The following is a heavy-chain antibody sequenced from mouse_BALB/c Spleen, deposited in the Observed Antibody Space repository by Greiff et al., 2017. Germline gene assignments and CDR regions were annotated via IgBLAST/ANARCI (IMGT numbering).Heavy chain of an antibody. Sequence: VQLQQSGAELVKPGASVKLSCTASGFNIQDTYMHWVKQRPEQGLEWIGRIDPANGNTKYDPKFQGKATITADTSSNTAYLQLSSLTSEDTAVYYCARITMIRGMDYWGQGTTVTGSS. J-gene: IGHJ4*01. CDR1: GFNIQDTY. CDR2: IDPANGNT. V-gene: IGHV14-3*02. D-gene: IGHD2-4*01. CDR3: ARITMIRGMDY.